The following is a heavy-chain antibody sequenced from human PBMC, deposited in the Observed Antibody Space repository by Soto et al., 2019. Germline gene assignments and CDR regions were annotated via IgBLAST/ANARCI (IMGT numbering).Heavy chain of an antibody. Sequence: GESKKISCKGSGYSFIGYWIAWVRQRPGKGLEWMGSIFPAAFDTRYSPSFQGQVTISVDTSISTAYLQWGRLEASDTAIYYCARQYYYDSSAYPNWGQGTQVTVSS. J-gene: IGHJ4*02. CDR1: GYSFIGYW. V-gene: IGHV5-51*01. CDR3: ARQYYYDSSAYPN. CDR2: IFPAAFDT. D-gene: IGHD3-22*01.